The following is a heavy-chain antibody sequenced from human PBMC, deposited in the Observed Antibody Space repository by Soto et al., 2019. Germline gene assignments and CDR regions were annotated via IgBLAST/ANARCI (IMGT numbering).Heavy chain of an antibody. V-gene: IGHV3-23*01. D-gene: IGHD2-2*01. CDR2: ISGSGGST. Sequence: LRPSYAASRFTFSSYAMSWVRRSRGNGLEWLSAISGSGGSTYYADSVKGRFTISRDTTKNTLYLQMNSLRGADTAVYYCATFDYPALDCYWGQGTLVTVSS. CDR3: ATFDYPALDCY. CDR1: RFTFSSYA. J-gene: IGHJ4*02.